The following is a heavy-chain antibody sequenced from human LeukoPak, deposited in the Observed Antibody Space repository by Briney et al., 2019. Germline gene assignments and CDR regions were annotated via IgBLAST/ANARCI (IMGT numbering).Heavy chain of an antibody. D-gene: IGHD3-9*01. J-gene: IGHJ4*02. CDR1: GYTFTDYY. CDR2: VDPEDGET. CDR3: AILVRYFDWDTII. V-gene: IGHV1-69-2*01. Sequence: GASVKVSCKASGYTFTDYYMHWVQQAPGKGLEWMGRVDPEDGETIYAEKFQGRVTITADTSTDTAYMELSSLRSEDTAVYYCAILVRYFDWDTIIWGQGTLVTVSS.